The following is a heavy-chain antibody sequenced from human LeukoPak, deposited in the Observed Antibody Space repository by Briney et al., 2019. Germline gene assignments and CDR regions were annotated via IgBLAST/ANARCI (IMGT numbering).Heavy chain of an antibody. D-gene: IGHD3-10*01. J-gene: IGHJ5*02. CDR2: IYYSGST. CDR3: ARDPITMVRGVTNWFDP. V-gene: IGHV4-39*02. CDR1: GGSISSSSYY. Sequence: SETLSLTCTVSGGSISSSSYYWGWIRQPPGKGLEWIGSIYYSGSTYYNPSLKSRVTISLDTSKNQFSLKLSSVTAADTAVYYCARDPITMVRGVTNWFDPWGQGTLVTVSS.